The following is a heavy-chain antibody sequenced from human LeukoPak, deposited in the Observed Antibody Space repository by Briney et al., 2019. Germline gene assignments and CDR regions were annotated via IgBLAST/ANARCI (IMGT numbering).Heavy chain of an antibody. CDR2: IYTSGST. CDR1: SGPISTYY. J-gene: IGHJ3*02. V-gene: IGHV4-4*07. D-gene: IGHD2-15*01. Sequence: SETLSLTCTVSSGPISTYYWSWIRQAAGKGLEWIGRIYTSGSTNFNPSLKSRVTMSLDTSKNQFSLKLTSVTAADTAVYYCARGLGFRSGGTCYDAFDIWGQGTMVIVSS. CDR3: ARGLGFRSGGTCYDAFDI.